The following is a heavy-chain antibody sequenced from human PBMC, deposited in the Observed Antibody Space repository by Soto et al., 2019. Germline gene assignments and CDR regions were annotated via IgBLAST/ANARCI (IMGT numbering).Heavy chain of an antibody. V-gene: IGHV3-15*07. CDR3: TSDILTGYAQYYYYYGMDV. D-gene: IGHD3-9*01. CDR1: GFTFSNAW. Sequence: GGSLRLSCAASGFTFSNAWMNWVRQAPGKGLEWVGRIKSKTDGGTTDYAAPVKGRFTISRDDSKNTLYLQMNSLKTEDTAVHYCTSDILTGYAQYYYYYGMDVWGQGTTVTVSS. CDR2: IKSKTDGGTT. J-gene: IGHJ6*02.